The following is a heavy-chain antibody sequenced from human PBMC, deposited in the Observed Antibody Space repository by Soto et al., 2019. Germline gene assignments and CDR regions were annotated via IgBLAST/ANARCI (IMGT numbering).Heavy chain of an antibody. Sequence: QVQLVQSGAEVKKPGSSVKVSCKASGGTFSSYAISWVRQAPGQGLEWMGGIIPIFGTANYAQKFQGRVRLSADEPTSKAYMELSSLGSEETAVYCCARDRGGTILWVDIWGQGTMVTVSS. CDR1: GGTFSSYA. V-gene: IGHV1-69*12. CDR3: ARDRGGTILWVDI. CDR2: IIPIFGTA. D-gene: IGHD2-21*01. J-gene: IGHJ3*02.